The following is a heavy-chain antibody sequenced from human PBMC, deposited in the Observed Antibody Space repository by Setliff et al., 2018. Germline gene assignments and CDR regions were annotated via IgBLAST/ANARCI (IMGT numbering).Heavy chain of an antibody. J-gene: IGHJ4*02. Sequence: ASVKVSCKASGYIFTDYAISWVRQAPGQGLEWVGWISAYNGKTYSAQKFQDRVTLTTHTSTNMGYLELRDLRSDDTAVYYCLRLVRYCTKIACQATSGDEVWGLGTLVTVSS. CDR2: ISAYNGKT. CDR3: LRLVRYCTKIACQATSGDEV. CDR1: GYIFTDYA. V-gene: IGHV1-18*01. D-gene: IGHD2-8*01.